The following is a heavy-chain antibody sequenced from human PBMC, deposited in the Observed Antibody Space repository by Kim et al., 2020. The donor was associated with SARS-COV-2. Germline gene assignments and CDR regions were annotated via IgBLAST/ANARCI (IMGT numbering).Heavy chain of an antibody. J-gene: IGHJ4*02. V-gene: IGHV3-15*05. D-gene: IGHD3-10*01. CDR3: TWIGGSGTYPLDY. Sequence: YAEPVKGRFTISRDDSTNMLYLQMNSLKIEDTAVYYCTWIGGSGTYPLDYWGQGTLVTVSS.